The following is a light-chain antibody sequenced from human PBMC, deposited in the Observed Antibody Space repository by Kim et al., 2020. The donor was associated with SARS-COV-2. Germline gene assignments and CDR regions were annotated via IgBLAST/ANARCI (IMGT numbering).Light chain of an antibody. CDR2: DVS. CDR3: CSYAGSHYV. Sequence: PGQSVTISCTGTSSDVGGYNYVSWYQQHPGKAPKLMIYDVSKRPSGVPDRFSGSKSGNTASLTISGLQAEDEADYYCCSYAGSHYVLGTGTKVTVL. J-gene: IGLJ1*01. V-gene: IGLV2-11*01. CDR1: SSDVGGYNY.